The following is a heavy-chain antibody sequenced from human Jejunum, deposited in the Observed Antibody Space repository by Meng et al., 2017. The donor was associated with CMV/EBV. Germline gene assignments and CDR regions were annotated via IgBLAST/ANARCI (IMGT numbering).Heavy chain of an antibody. V-gene: IGHV3-73*01. CDR1: GFPFCGSS. CDR2: ISSTAITSAT. D-gene: IGHD3-10*01. CDR3: TRSPPGQFGFVDY. Sequence: GFPFCGSSVHCVPQAYGKGLEWVGRISSTAITSATAYAAPLKGRFTISRDDSKNTAYLQMNSLKIEDTAVYYCTRSPPGQFGFVDYWGQGTLVTVSS. J-gene: IGHJ4*02.